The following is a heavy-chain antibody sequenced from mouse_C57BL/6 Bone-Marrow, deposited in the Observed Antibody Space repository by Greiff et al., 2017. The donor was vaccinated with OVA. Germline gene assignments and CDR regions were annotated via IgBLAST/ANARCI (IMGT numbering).Heavy chain of an antibody. V-gene: IGHV1-15*01. CDR3: TRIGLPYYFDY. CDR1: GYTFTDYE. CDR2: IDPETGGT. J-gene: IGHJ2*01. Sequence: QLQQSGAELVKPGASVKISCKASGYTFTDYEMHWVKQTPVHGLEWIGAIDPETGGTAYNQKFKGKAILTADKSSSTAYMELRSLTSEDSAVYYCTRIGLPYYFDYWGQGTTLTVSS. D-gene: IGHD3-1*01.